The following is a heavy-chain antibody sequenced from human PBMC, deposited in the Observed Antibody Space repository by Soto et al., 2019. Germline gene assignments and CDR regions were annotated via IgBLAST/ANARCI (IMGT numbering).Heavy chain of an antibody. J-gene: IGHJ5*02. D-gene: IGHD4-17*01. CDR1: ADTFNSYS. CDR2: ITPVFGTA. Sequence: QVQLVQSGAEVKKPGSSVKVSCKASADTFNSYSLSWLRQAPGQRLEWMGGITPVFGTADYAQSFEDRLTITADDSTSTVYMELSSLRSDDTAVDYCARSLEGTTVTNWFDTWGQGALVTVSS. V-gene: IGHV1-69*01. CDR3: ARSLEGTTVTNWFDT.